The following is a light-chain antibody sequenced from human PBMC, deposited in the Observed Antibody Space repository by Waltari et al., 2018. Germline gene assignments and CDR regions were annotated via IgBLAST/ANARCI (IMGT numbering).Light chain of an antibody. V-gene: IGKV1-33*01. Sequence: DIQMTQSPSSLSASVGDRVTITCQASQDISNYLNWYQQKPGKAPKLLIYDASNLETGVPDRFSGGGSGTDFTLTISSLQAEDVAVYYCQQYYSTPPTFGQGTKVEIK. J-gene: IGKJ1*01. CDR2: DAS. CDR1: QDISNY. CDR3: QQYYSTPPT.